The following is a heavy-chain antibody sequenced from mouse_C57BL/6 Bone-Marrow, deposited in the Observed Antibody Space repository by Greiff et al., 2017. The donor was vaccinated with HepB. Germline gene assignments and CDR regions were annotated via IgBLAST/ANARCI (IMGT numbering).Heavy chain of an antibody. CDR2: ISSGGDYI. V-gene: IGHV5-9-1*02. Sequence: EVKLEESGEGLVKPGGSLKLSCAASGFTFSSYAMSWVRQTPEKRLEWVAYISSGGDYIYYADTVKGRFTISRDNARNTLYLQMSSLKSEDTAMYYCTRGAYDGYHYFDYWGQGTTLTVSS. D-gene: IGHD2-3*01. CDR1: GFTFSSYA. CDR3: TRGAYDGYHYFDY. J-gene: IGHJ2*01.